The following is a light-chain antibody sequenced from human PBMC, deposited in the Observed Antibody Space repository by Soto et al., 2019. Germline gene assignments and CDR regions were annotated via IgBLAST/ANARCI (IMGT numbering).Light chain of an antibody. CDR1: TSDVGGFNY. Sequence: QSVLTQPASVSGSPGQSITISCTGTTSDVGGFNYVSWYQQHPGKAPKVMIYEVSNRPSGVSNRFSASKSGNTASLTISGLQPEDEADYYCSSYTTSSTVVFGGGTKVTVL. CDR3: SSYTTSSTVV. J-gene: IGLJ2*01. CDR2: EVS. V-gene: IGLV2-14*01.